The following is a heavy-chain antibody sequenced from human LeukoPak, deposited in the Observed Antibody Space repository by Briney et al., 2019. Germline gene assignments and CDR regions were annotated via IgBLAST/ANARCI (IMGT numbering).Heavy chain of an antibody. Sequence: PGGSLRLSCAASGFTFSSYSMNWVRQAPGKGLEWVSSISSSSSYIYYADSVEGRFTISRDNAKNSLYLQMNSLRAEDTAVYYCAREGNDILTGYYLADFDYWGQGTLVTVSS. V-gene: IGHV3-21*01. CDR3: AREGNDILTGYYLADFDY. J-gene: IGHJ4*02. D-gene: IGHD3-9*01. CDR1: GFTFSSYS. CDR2: ISSSSSYI.